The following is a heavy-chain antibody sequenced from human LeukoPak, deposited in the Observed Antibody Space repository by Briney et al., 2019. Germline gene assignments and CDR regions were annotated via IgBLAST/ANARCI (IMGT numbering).Heavy chain of an antibody. CDR2: ISYDGSNK. V-gene: IGHV3-30-3*01. D-gene: IGHD6-19*01. CDR1: GFTFSSYA. CDR3: ANPGIAVAGTGY. Sequence: GGSLRLSCAASGFTFSSYAMHWVRQAPGKGLEWVAVISYDGSNKYYEDSVKGRFTISRDNSKNTLYLQMNSLRAEDTAVYYCANPGIAVAGTGYWGQGTLVTVSS. J-gene: IGHJ4*02.